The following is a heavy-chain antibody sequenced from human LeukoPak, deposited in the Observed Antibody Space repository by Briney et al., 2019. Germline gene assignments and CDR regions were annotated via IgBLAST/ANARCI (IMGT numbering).Heavy chain of an antibody. CDR1: GFTFDDYG. CDR3: ARVRSVVVVPAAIVSARYYFDY. CDR2: INWNGGST. J-gene: IGHJ4*02. D-gene: IGHD2-2*02. Sequence: GGSLRLSCAASGFTFDDYGMSWVRQAPGKGLEWVSGINWNGGSTGYADSVKGRFTISRDNAKNSLYLQMNSLRAEDTALYYCARVRSVVVVPAAIVSARYYFDYWGQGTLVTVPS. V-gene: IGHV3-20*04.